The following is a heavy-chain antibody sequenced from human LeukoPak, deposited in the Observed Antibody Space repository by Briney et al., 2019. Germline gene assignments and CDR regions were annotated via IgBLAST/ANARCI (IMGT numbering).Heavy chain of an antibody. J-gene: IGHJ5*02. CDR3: ASGGELPYNWFDP. D-gene: IGHD1-26*01. Sequence: PGGSLRLSCAASGFTFSSYSMNWVRQAPGKGLEWVSSISSSSSYIYYADSVKGRFTISRDNAKNSLYLQMNSLRAEDTAVYYCASGGELPYNWFDPWGQGTLVTVSS. CDR1: GFTFSSYS. CDR2: ISSSSSYI. V-gene: IGHV3-21*01.